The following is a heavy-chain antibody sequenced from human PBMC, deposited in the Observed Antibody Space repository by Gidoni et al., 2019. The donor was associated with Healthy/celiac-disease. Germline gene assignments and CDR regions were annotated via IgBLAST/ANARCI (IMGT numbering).Heavy chain of an antibody. CDR3: AKEAAAGTFGY. V-gene: IGHV3-30*18. J-gene: IGHJ4*02. Sequence: QVQLVESGGGVVQPGRSLRLSCAASGFTFSSYGMHWVRQAPGKGLEWVAVISYDGSNKYYADSVKGRFTISRDNSKNTLYLQMNSLRAEDTAVYYCAKEAAAGTFGYWGQGTLVTVSS. CDR2: ISYDGSNK. CDR1: GFTFSSYG. D-gene: IGHD6-13*01.